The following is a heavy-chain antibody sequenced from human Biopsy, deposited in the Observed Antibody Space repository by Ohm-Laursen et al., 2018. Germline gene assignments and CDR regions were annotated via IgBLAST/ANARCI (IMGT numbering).Heavy chain of an antibody. V-gene: IGHV3-53*01. J-gene: IGHJ4*02. CDR3: VRGRAY. CDR1: GFTVSTTY. Sequence: SLRLSCTASGFTVSTTYMSWVRQAPGKGLEWVSIIYLDGNTYYTDSVKGRFTISRDNSKNALCLQMNSLRPADTAKYYCVRGRAYWGQGTLVTVSS. CDR2: IYLDGNT.